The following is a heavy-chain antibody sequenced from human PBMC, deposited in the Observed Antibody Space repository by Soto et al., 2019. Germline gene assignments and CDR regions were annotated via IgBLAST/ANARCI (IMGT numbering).Heavy chain of an antibody. CDR2: IYYSGST. J-gene: IGHJ3*02. D-gene: IGHD3-3*01. V-gene: IGHV4-59*08. CDR3: VRLRWRWGAFDI. CDR1: GCSISSYY. Sequence: SETLSLTCTFSGCSISSYYWSWIRQPPGKGLEWIGYIYYSGSTNYNPSLKSRVTISVDTSKNQFSLKLSSVTAADTAVYYCVRLRWRWGAFDIWGQGTMVTVSS.